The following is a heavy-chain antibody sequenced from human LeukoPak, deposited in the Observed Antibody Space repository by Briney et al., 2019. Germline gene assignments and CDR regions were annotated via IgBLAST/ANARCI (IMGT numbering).Heavy chain of an antibody. CDR2: IKQDGSET. J-gene: IGHJ4*02. V-gene: IGHV3-7*01. CDR1: GFTFSTYW. Sequence: GGSLRLSCATSGFTFSTYWMSWAREAPGKGLEWVANIKQDGSETYYAHSVKGRFTIFRDNAKNSLYLQMDSLRVEDTAVYYCAKGDGFDYWGQGTLVIVSS. CDR3: AKGDGFDY.